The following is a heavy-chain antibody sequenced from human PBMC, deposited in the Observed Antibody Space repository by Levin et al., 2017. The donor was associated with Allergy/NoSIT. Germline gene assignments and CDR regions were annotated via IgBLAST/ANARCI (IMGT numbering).Heavy chain of an antibody. Sequence: LSLTCAASGFTFSRNGMHWVRQPPGKGLEWVAVISYDGDIKYYADSVRGRFTISRDNSKNTLYLQMNSLRAEDAAVYYCAKAGSEWELLGSYWGQGTLVTVSS. D-gene: IGHD1-26*01. CDR3: AKAGSEWELLGSY. CDR2: ISYDGDIK. V-gene: IGHV3-30*18. J-gene: IGHJ4*02. CDR1: GFTFSRNG.